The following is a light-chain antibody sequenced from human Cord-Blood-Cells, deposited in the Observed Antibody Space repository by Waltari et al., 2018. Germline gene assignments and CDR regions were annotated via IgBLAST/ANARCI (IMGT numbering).Light chain of an antibody. Sequence: DIQMTQSPSTLSASVVDSVTITCRASQSTSSWLTWYQQKPGKAPKLLIYKASSLESRVPSRFSGSGSGTEVTLTISSLQPDDFATYYCQQYNSYLYSFGQGTKLEIK. V-gene: IGKV1-5*03. CDR3: QQYNSYLYS. J-gene: IGKJ2*03. CDR2: KAS. CDR1: QSTSSW.